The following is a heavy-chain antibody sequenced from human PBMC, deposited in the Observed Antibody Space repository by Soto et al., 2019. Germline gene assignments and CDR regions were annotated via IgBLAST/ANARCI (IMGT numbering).Heavy chain of an antibody. D-gene: IGHD3-22*01. J-gene: IGHJ6*04. CDR2: ISPDVGNK. Sequence: QPGGSLRLSCVASGFTFSKYGMHWVRQAPGRGLEWVAVISPDVGNKYYGGSVKGRFAVSRDNSKGSLSLQMNSLRVEDTATYYCARVLDRTLSRHYYYGTEVWGKETTVIDSS. CDR3: ARVLDRTLSRHYYYGTEV. CDR1: GFTFSKYG. V-gene: IGHV3-30*03.